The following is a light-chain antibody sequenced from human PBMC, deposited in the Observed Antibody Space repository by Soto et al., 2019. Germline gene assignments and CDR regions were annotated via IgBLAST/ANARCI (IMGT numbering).Light chain of an antibody. CDR1: QSISDW. CDR2: KAS. Sequence: DIQMTQSPSTLSASVGDRVTITCRASQSISDWLAWYQQKPGKAHKLLIFKASNLESGVPSRFSGSGSGTEFTLTISSLQPDDFATYYCQQYNSYRTFGQGTKVEIK. V-gene: IGKV1-5*03. CDR3: QQYNSYRT. J-gene: IGKJ1*01.